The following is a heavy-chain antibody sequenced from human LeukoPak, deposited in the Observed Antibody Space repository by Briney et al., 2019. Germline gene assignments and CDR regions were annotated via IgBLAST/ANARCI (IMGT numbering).Heavy chain of an antibody. V-gene: IGHV1-69*06. CDR2: IIPIFGTA. CDR1: GGTFSSYA. D-gene: IGHD3-10*01. Sequence: GASVKVSCKASGGTFSSYAISWVRQAPGQGLEWMGGIIPIFGTANYAQKFQGRVTITADKSTSTAYMGLSSLRSEDTAVYYCARTTMVRGTYYMDVWGKGTTVTVSS. J-gene: IGHJ6*03. CDR3: ARTTMVRGTYYMDV.